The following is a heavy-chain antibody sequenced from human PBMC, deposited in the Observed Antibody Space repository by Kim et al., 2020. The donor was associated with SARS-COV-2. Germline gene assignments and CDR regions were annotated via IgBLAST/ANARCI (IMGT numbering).Heavy chain of an antibody. J-gene: IGHJ6*02. V-gene: IGHV4-59*01. Sequence: SETLSLTCTVSGGSISSYYWSWIRQPPGKGLEWIGYIYYSGSTNYNPSLKSRVTISVDTSKNQLSLKLSTVTAADTAVYNSARDRGHYYVSGRYDNPGTYSYYEMDVWGQGTTVTVSS. D-gene: IGHD3-10*01. CDR2: IYYSGST. CDR1: GGSISSYY. CDR3: ARDRGHYYVSGRYDNPGTYSYYEMDV.